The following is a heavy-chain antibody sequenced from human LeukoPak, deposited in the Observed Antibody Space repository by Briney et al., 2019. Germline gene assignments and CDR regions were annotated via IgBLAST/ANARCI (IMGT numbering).Heavy chain of an antibody. CDR1: GFTFSSYA. CDR3: ARDASPEVATIIDY. V-gene: IGHV3-30*01. J-gene: IGHJ4*02. D-gene: IGHD5-12*01. CDR2: ISYDGSNK. Sequence: PGGSLRPSCAASGFTFSSYAMHWVRQAPGKGLEWVAVISYDGSNKYYADSVKGRFTISRDNSKNTLYLQMNSLRAEDTAVYYCARDASPEVATIIDYWGQGTLVTVSS.